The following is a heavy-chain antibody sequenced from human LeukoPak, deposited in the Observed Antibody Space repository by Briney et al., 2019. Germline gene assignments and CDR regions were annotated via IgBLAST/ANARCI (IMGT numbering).Heavy chain of an antibody. Sequence: GRSLRLSCAASGFTFSSYAMHWVRQAPGKGLEWAAVISSDGNTQYYADSVEGRFTISRDNSNNTLYLQMNRLRADDTAIYYCARRRIVGSIDDAFDIWGQGTMVTLSS. CDR2: ISSDGNTQ. J-gene: IGHJ3*02. CDR3: ARRRIVGSIDDAFDI. D-gene: IGHD1-26*01. V-gene: IGHV3-30-3*01. CDR1: GFTFSSYA.